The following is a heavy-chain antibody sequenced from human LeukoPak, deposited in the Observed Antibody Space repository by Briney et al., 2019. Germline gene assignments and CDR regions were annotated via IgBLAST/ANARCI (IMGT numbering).Heavy chain of an antibody. CDR1: GYSISRGYY. CDR3: ARAGWIITSGIDY. D-gene: IGHD3-10*01. V-gene: IGHV4-38-2*01. J-gene: IGHJ4*02. Sequence: PSETLSLTCGVSGYSISRGYYWAWIRQPPGKGLEGIGTIYHTRSTYYTPSLGSRVTISVDTSKNEFSLNLNSVTAADTAVYYCARAGWIITSGIDYWGQGALVTVSP. CDR2: IYHTRST.